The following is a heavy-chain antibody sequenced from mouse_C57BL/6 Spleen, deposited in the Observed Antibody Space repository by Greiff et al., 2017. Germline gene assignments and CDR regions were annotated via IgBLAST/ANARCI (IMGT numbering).Heavy chain of an antibody. CDR1: GYTFTSYG. Sequence: VQLQQSGAELVRPGSSVKMSCKTSGYTFTSYGINWVKQRPGQGLEWIGYIYIGNGYTEYNEKFKGKATLTSDTSSSTAYMQLSSLTSEDSAIYFCARHSHYYDSSYGYFDYWGQGTTLTVSS. CDR2: IYIGNGYT. CDR3: ARHSHYYDSSYGYFDY. J-gene: IGHJ2*01. D-gene: IGHD1-1*01. V-gene: IGHV1-58*01.